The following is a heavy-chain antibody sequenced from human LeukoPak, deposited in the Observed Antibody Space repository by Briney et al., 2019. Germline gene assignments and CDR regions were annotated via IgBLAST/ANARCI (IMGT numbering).Heavy chain of an antibody. CDR1: GFTFSSYW. D-gene: IGHD6-19*01. J-gene: IGHJ4*02. Sequence: GGSLRLSCAASGFTFSSYWMHWVRQAPGKGLEWVSSISGSSSYIYYADSVKGRFTISRGNAKNSLYLEMNSLRAEDTAVYYCARDRIAVAATETSFDYWGQGTLVTVSS. CDR2: ISGSSSYI. V-gene: IGHV3-21*01. CDR3: ARDRIAVAATETSFDY.